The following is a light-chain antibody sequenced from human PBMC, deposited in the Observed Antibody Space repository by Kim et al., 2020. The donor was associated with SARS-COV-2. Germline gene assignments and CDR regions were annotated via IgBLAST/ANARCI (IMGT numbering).Light chain of an antibody. J-gene: IGKJ1*01. Sequence: ASVGDKITITCRASRNIDDWLAWYQQKPGRAPKLLIYKASTLKSGVPSTFSGSGSGTEFTLTTSSLQPDDFATYYCQQYRSYPWTFGQGTKVDIK. CDR2: KAS. CDR3: QQYRSYPWT. V-gene: IGKV1-5*03. CDR1: RNIDDW.